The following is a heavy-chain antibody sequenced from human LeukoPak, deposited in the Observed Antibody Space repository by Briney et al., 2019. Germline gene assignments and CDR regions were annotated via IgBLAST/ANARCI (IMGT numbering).Heavy chain of an antibody. CDR2: IRSKAYGGTT. D-gene: IGHD3-10*01. CDR1: GFTFGDYA. Sequence: GGSLRLSCTASGFTFGDYAMSWVRQAPGKGLEWVGFIRSKAYGGTTEYAASVKGKFTISRDDSKSIAYLQMNSVKAEDTAVYYCTSIGEGGYFDFWGQGTVDSVS. J-gene: IGHJ4*02. V-gene: IGHV3-49*04. CDR3: TSIGEGGYFDF.